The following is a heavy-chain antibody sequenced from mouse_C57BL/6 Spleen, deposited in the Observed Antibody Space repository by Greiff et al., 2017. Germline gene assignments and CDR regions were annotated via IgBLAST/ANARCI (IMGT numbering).Heavy chain of an antibody. CDR1: GYTFTSYW. J-gene: IGHJ3*01. Sequence: QVQLQQPGTELVKPGASVKLSCKASGYTFTSYWMHWVKQRPGQGLEWVGNINPSNGGTNYNEQFKSKATLTVDKSSSTAYMQLSSLTSEDAAGYYCSRWGEFIATGGFAYWGQGTLVTVSA. CDR3: SRWGEFIATGGFAY. V-gene: IGHV1-53*01. D-gene: IGHD1-1*01. CDR2: INPSNGGT.